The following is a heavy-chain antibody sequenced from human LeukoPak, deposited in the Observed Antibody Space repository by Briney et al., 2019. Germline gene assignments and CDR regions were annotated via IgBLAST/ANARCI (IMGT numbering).Heavy chain of an antibody. J-gene: IGHJ4*01. Sequence: QPGGSLRLSCAASGFTFSSYAMHWVRQAPGKGLEWVAVISYDGSNKYYADSVKGRFTISRDNAKNTLYLQMSSLRAEDTAVYYCARGRAGNYYNHNDYWGQGTLVTVSS. CDR2: ISYDGSNK. V-gene: IGHV3-30-3*01. CDR1: GFTFSSYA. D-gene: IGHD3-10*01. CDR3: ARGRAGNYYNHNDY.